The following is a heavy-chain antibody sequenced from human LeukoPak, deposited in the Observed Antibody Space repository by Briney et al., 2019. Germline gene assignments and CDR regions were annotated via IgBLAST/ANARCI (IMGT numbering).Heavy chain of an antibody. CDR3: ARDRSGWYYFDY. D-gene: IGHD6-19*01. Sequence: GGSLRLSCAASGFTFSSYEMNWVRQAPGKGLEWVSYISSSGSTIYYADSVKGRFTISRDNAKNSLCLQMNSLRVEDTAVYYCARDRSGWYYFDYWGQGTLVTVSS. CDR2: ISSSGSTI. J-gene: IGHJ4*02. V-gene: IGHV3-48*03. CDR1: GFTFSSYE.